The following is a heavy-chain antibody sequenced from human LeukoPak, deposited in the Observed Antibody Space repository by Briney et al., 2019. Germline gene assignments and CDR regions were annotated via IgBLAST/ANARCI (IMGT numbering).Heavy chain of an antibody. CDR1: GGSISSYY. Sequence: SETLCLTCTVSGGSISSYYWSWIRQPPGKGLEWIGYIYYSGSTNYNPSLKSRVTISVDTSKNQFSLKLSSVTAADTAVYYCASLQTGSTNWYFDLWGRGTLVTVSS. D-gene: IGHD3-9*01. J-gene: IGHJ2*01. CDR3: ASLQTGSTNWYFDL. V-gene: IGHV4-59*08. CDR2: IYYSGST.